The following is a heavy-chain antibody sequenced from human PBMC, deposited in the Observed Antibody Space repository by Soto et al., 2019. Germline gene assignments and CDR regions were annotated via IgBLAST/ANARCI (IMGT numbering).Heavy chain of an antibody. V-gene: IGHV5-10-1*01. CDR3: ERNDSHGDFDG. J-gene: IGHJ4*02. D-gene: IGHD2-21*02. Sequence: GESLKISCEASGYMFPIYHISWVRQMPGKGLEWVGKIDPSDSRTMYRPSSRARITISVDKSINTAYLEWGRLKASDTAMYYCERNDSHGDFDGCGQGSPVTVSS. CDR1: GYMFPIYH. CDR2: IDPSDSRT.